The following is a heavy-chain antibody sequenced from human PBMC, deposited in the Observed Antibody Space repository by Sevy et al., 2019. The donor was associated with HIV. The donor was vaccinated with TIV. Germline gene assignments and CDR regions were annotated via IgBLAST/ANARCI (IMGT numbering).Heavy chain of an antibody. D-gene: IGHD3-10*01. CDR1: GFTFSSYA. Sequence: GGSLRLSCAASGFTFSSYAMSWVRQAPGKGLEWVSAISGSGGSTYYADSVKGRFTISRDNSKNTLYLQMNSLRAEDTAVYYCAKDARRWFGELSVFDYWGQGTLVTVSS. V-gene: IGHV3-23*01. CDR2: ISGSGGST. CDR3: AKDARRWFGELSVFDY. J-gene: IGHJ4*02.